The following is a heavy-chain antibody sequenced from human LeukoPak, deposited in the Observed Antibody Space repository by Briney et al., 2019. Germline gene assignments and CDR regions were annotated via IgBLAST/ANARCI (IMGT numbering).Heavy chain of an antibody. CDR3: ARGLATRPDWFDP. CDR2: IHTSGSA. D-gene: IGHD6-6*01. J-gene: IGHJ5*02. V-gene: IGHV4-61*02. Sequence: PSKTLSLTCTVSGGSLSSGTFYWSWIRQPAGKGLEWIGRIHTSGSANSNPSLKSRVTISVDTSKNQLSLNLTSVTAADTAVYYCARGLATRPDWFDPWGQGTLVTVSS. CDR1: GGSLSSGTFY.